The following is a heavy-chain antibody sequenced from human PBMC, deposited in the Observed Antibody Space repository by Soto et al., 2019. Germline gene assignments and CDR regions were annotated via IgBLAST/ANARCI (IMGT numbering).Heavy chain of an antibody. CDR1: GFTFSSYA. CDR2: ISYDGSNK. V-gene: IGHV3-30-3*01. Sequence: VGSLRLSCAASGFTFSSYAMHWVRQAPGKGLEWVAVISYDGSNKYYADSVKGRFTISRDNSKNTLYLQMNSLRAEDTAVYYCARELSLWASGPRYTPRGTLDYWGQGTLVTVSS. D-gene: IGHD3-16*01. J-gene: IGHJ4*02. CDR3: ARELSLWASGPRYTPRGTLDY.